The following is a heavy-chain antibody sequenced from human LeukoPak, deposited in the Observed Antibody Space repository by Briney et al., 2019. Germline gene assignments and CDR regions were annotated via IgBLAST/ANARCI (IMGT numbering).Heavy chain of an antibody. CDR3: ASGPDIVVVPAGPDLAY. D-gene: IGHD2-2*01. CDR1: GFTFNNAW. V-gene: IGHV3-15*01. J-gene: IGHJ4*02. CDR2: IKRKTDGGTT. Sequence: GGSLRLSCAASGFTFNNAWMTWVRQAPGKGLEWVGRIKRKTDGGTTDYAAPVKGRFTISRDDSKNTLYLQMNSLRAEDTAVYYCASGPDIVVVPAGPDLAYWGQGTLVTVSS.